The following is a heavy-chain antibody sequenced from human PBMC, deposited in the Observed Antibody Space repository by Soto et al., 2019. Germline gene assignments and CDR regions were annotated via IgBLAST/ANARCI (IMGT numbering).Heavy chain of an antibody. J-gene: IGHJ3*02. V-gene: IGHV3-33*01. Sequence: QVQLVEAGGGVVQPGGSLRLSCAASGFTFSNYGMHWVRQAPGKGLEWVAVIRYDGSNKYYADSVKGRFTISRDNSKNTLYLQMNSLRAEDTAVYYCASEVNNSSSKSCAFDIWGQGTTVAVSS. CDR3: ASEVNNSSSKSCAFDI. CDR2: IRYDGSNK. D-gene: IGHD6-6*01. CDR1: GFTFSNYG.